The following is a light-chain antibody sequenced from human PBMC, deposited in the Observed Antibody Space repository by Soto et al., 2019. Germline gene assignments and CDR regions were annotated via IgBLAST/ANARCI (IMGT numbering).Light chain of an antibody. CDR1: QNIKNY. Sequence: DIHMTQSPSSLSASVGYRFTITCQASQNIKNYLNWYQQKPGSAPKLLIYDASNLEAGVPSRLRGSASGTDFTFTISSLTPEDIATYYCQQYENLPTFGHGTRLEIK. V-gene: IGKV1-33*01. J-gene: IGKJ5*01. CDR2: DAS. CDR3: QQYENLPT.